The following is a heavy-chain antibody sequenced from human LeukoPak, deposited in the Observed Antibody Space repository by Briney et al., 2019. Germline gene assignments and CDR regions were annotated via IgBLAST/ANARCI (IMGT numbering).Heavy chain of an antibody. CDR1: GGSISSGSYY. V-gene: IGHV4-61*02. CDR2: IYTSGST. Sequence: PSETLSLTCTVSGGSISSGSYYWSWIRQPAGKGLEWIGRIYTSGSTNYNPSLKSRVTISVDTSKNQFSLKLSSVTAADTAVYYCARDLFVEMATIGEEAFDIWGQGTMVTVSS. D-gene: IGHD5-24*01. J-gene: IGHJ3*02. CDR3: ARDLFVEMATIGEEAFDI.